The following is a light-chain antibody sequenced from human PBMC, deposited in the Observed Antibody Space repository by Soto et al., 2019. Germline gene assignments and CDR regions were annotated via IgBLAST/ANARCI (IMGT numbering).Light chain of an antibody. CDR2: KAS. CDR3: QQDNIHSTWK. J-gene: IGKJ1*01. V-gene: IGKV1-5*03. Sequence: DIQMTQSHSTMSASVGDRVTITCRASQSVSKWLALYQHKPGKAPHLLIFKASTLESGFPSRFNGSGSGTEFTLTITSLQPEDCATYSCQQDNIHSTWKFGQGTKLESK. CDR1: QSVSKW.